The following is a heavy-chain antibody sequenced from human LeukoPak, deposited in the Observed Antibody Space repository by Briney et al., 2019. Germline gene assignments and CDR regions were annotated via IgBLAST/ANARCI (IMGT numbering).Heavy chain of an antibody. CDR3: ARAADLYYDSSGSLYYYYGMDV. CDR2: IYHSGST. V-gene: IGHV4-4*02. Sequence: SETLSLTCAVSGGSISSSNWWSWVRQPPGKGLEWIGKIYHSGSTNYNPSLKSRVTISVDKSKNQFSLKLSSVTAADTAVYYCARAADLYYDSSGSLYYYYGMDVWGQGTTVTVSS. J-gene: IGHJ6*02. D-gene: IGHD3-22*01. CDR1: GGSISSSNW.